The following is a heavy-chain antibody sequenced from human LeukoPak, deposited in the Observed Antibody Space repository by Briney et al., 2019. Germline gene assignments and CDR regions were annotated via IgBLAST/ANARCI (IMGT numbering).Heavy chain of an antibody. D-gene: IGHD6-19*01. J-gene: IGHJ4*02. V-gene: IGHV3-30*02. CDR2: IRYDGSNK. CDR3: ARDQEGSPGSSGWSD. CDR1: GFTFSSYG. Sequence: GGSLRLSCAASGFTFSSYGMHWVRQAPGKGLEWVAFIRYDGSNKYYADSVKGRFTISRDNSKNTLYLQMNSLRAEDTAVYYCARDQEGSPGSSGWSDWGQGTLVTISS.